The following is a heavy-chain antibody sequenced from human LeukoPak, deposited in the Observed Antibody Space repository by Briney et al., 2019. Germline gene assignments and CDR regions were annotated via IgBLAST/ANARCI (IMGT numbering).Heavy chain of an antibody. CDR1: GYTLTELS. CDR2: FDPEDGET. Sequence: ASVKVSCKVSGYTLTELSMHWVRQAPGKGLEWMGGFDPEDGETIYAQKFQGRVTMTEDTSTDTAYMELSSLRSEDTAVYYCTTTKVGATGFDYWGQGTLGTVSS. V-gene: IGHV1-24*01. J-gene: IGHJ4*02. D-gene: IGHD1-26*01. CDR3: TTTKVGATGFDY.